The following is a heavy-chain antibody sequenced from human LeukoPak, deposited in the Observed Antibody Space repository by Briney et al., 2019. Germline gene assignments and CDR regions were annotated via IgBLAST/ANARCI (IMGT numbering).Heavy chain of an antibody. V-gene: IGHV3-23*01. D-gene: IGHD3-22*01. CDR3: ATYYYDSSGSVVY. CDR1: GLSFKDSI. Sequence: GGSLRLSCAASGLSFKDSIMSWVRQPPGKGLEWVSAISTGGGRTYYADSVKGRFTISRDNSKNTVDLQMNSLRDEDTAVYYCATYYYDSSGSVVYWGQGTLVTVSS. J-gene: IGHJ4*02. CDR2: ISTGGGRT.